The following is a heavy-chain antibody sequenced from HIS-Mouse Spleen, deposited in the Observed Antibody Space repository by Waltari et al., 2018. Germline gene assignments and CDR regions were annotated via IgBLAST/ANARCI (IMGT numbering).Heavy chain of an antibody. Sequence: QVQLVQSGAEVKKPGASVKVSCKASGYTFTSYDINWVRQATGQGLEWMGWANPNRVNTGYAPKFQGRVPMTSTTSISTAYMGLSSLRSEDTAVYYCARGHDYSNYFDYWGQGTLVTVSS. CDR2: ANPNRVNT. J-gene: IGHJ4*02. V-gene: IGHV1-8*01. D-gene: IGHD4-4*01. CDR1: GYTFTSYD. CDR3: ARGHDYSNYFDY.